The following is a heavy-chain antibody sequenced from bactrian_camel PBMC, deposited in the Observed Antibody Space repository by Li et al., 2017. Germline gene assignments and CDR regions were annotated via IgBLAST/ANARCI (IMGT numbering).Heavy chain of an antibody. V-gene: IGHV3-2*01. CDR3: VREPPTGGSLWDY. CDR2: ISGGGSKI. J-gene: IGHJ4*01. CDR1: GFTFSSYY. D-gene: IGHD6*01. Sequence: QVQLVESGGGLVQPGGSLRLSCAASGFTFSSYYMSWVRQAPGKGLEWVSSISGGGSKICYADSVNGRFTISRDNAKNTVYLQMNSPKPEDTAVYYCVREPPTGGSLWDYWGQGTQVTVS.